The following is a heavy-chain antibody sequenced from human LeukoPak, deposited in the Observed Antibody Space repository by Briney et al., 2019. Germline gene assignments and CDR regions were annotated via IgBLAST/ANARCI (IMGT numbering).Heavy chain of an antibody. D-gene: IGHD6-19*01. Sequence: PSETLSLTCSVSSGSLSTHYWSWIRQTAEKGLEWIGHIKASGSSRNNPSLRSRITMSVDKSKNQFSLQLSSVTAADTAIYFCARDRYRIAVDDPYYFDYWGQGRLVTVSS. CDR3: ARDRYRIAVDDPYYFDY. V-gene: IGHV4-4*07. CDR1: SGSLSTHY. J-gene: IGHJ4*02. CDR2: IKASGSS.